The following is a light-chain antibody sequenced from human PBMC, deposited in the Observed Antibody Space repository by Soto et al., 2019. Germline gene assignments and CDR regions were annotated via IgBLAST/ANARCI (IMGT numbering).Light chain of an antibody. CDR3: QSYDSSLSAVV. CDR1: SSNIGAGYD. Sequence: QSVLTQPPSVSGAPGQRVTVSCTGGSSNIGAGYDVHWYQQLPGTAPKLLIYDNTNRPSGVPDRFSGSKSGTSASLAITGLQAEDEADYYCQSYDSSLSAVVCGGGTKLTVL. CDR2: DNT. V-gene: IGLV1-40*01. J-gene: IGLJ2*01.